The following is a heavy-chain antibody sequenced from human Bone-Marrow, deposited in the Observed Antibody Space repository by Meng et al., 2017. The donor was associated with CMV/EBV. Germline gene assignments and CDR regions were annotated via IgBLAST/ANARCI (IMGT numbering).Heavy chain of an antibody. Sequence: GESLKISCAACGFTFSSYDMHWVRQAPGKGLEYVSAISSNGGSTYYADSVKGRFTISRDNSKNTLYLQMDSLRAEDMAVYYCARKNCTSTNCYSPFFDYWGHGTLVTVSS. CDR1: GFTFSSYD. V-gene: IGHV3-64*02. D-gene: IGHD2-2*02. J-gene: IGHJ4*01. CDR3: ARKNCTSTNCYSPFFDY. CDR2: ISSNGGST.